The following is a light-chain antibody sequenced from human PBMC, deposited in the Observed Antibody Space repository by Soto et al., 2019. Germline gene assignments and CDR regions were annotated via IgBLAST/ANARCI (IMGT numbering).Light chain of an antibody. CDR3: QQYDSYSWT. Sequence: DIQMTQSPSSLSASVGARVPITCRASQGIRNDLGWYQQKPGKAPKPLIYAASSLQSGVPSRFSGSGSGTEFTLTISSLQPDDFATYYCQQYDSYSWTFGQGTKVDIK. V-gene: IGKV1-17*01. CDR2: AAS. CDR1: QGIRND. J-gene: IGKJ1*01.